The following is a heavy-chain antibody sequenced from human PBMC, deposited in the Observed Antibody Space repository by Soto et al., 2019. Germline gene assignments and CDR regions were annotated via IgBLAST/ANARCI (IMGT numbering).Heavy chain of an antibody. Sequence: EVQLVESGGGLVQPGGSLRLSCAASGFTVSSYYMTWVRQAPGKRLECVSVIYTGGSAYYPDSVKGRFTISRDNSKNTLYLQMNSLRAEDTAVYYCAKEPGRDCSSHSCPFDLWGRGTLVTVSS. D-gene: IGHD2-2*01. CDR2: IYTGGSA. J-gene: IGHJ2*01. V-gene: IGHV3-66*01. CDR3: AKEPGRDCSSHSCPFDL. CDR1: GFTVSSYY.